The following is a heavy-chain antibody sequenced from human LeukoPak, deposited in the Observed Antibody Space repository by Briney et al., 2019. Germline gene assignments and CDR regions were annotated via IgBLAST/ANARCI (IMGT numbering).Heavy chain of an antibody. D-gene: IGHD2/OR15-2a*01. CDR1: GLTLSNAW. V-gene: IGHV3-15*01. CDR3: TTAFQGAFDI. J-gene: IGHJ3*02. Sequence: RGSLRLSCAASGLTLSNAWMAWVRQAPGKGLEWVGRIRSKTDGGTIDYAAPVKGRFTISRDDSKNTLYLQMNSLKTEDTAVYYCTTAFQGAFDIWGQGTMVTVSS. CDR2: IRSKTDGGTI.